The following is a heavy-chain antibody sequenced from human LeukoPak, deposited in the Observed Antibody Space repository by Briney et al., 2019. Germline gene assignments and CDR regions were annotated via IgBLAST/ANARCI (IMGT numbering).Heavy chain of an antibody. Sequence: SETLSLACTVSGGSISSYYWSWIRQPPGKGLEWIGYIYYSGSTNYNPSLKSRVTISVDTSKNQFSLKLSSVTAADTAVYYCARATYYDFWSGYSPKHDAFDIWGQGTMVTVSS. CDR2: IYYSGST. V-gene: IGHV4-59*01. D-gene: IGHD3-3*01. CDR1: GGSISSYY. J-gene: IGHJ3*02. CDR3: ARATYYDFWSGYSPKHDAFDI.